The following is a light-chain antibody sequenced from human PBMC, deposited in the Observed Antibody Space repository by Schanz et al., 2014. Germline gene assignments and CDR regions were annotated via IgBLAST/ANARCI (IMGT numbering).Light chain of an antibody. J-gene: IGLJ1*01. CDR2: EGN. CDR1: SSDVGSYNL. CDR3: SSFASSGTHV. V-gene: IGLV2-14*02. Sequence: QSALTQPASVSGSPGQSITISCTGPSSDVGSYNLVSWYQQHPGKAPKLMIYEGNKRPSGVSNRFSGSKSGNTASLTISGLQTEDEADYYCSSFASSGTHVFGTGTKLTVL.